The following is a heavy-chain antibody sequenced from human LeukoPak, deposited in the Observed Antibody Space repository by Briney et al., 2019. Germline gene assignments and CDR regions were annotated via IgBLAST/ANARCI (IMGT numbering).Heavy chain of an antibody. Sequence: SETLSLTCTVSGGSISSYYWSWIRQPAAKGLEWIGRIYTSGSTNYNPSLKSRVTMSVDTSKNQFSLKLSSVTAADTAVYYCARDHHCSSTSCPTDYYYYYMDVWGKGTTVTVSS. J-gene: IGHJ6*03. V-gene: IGHV4-4*07. D-gene: IGHD2-2*01. CDR3: ARDHHCSSTSCPTDYYYYYMDV. CDR1: GGSISSYY. CDR2: IYTSGST.